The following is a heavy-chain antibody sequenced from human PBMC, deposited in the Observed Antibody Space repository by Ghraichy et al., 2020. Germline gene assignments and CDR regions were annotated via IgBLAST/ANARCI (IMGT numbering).Heavy chain of an antibody. J-gene: IGHJ2*01. CDR2: IYYSGST. V-gene: IGHV4-39*01. Sequence: SQTLSLTCTVSGGSISSSSYYWGWIRQPPGKGLEWIGSIYYSGSTYYNPSLKSRVTISVDTSKNQFSLKLSSVTAADTAVYYCARRVWYFDLWGRGTLVTVSS. CDR1: GGSISSSSYY. CDR3: ARRVWYFDL.